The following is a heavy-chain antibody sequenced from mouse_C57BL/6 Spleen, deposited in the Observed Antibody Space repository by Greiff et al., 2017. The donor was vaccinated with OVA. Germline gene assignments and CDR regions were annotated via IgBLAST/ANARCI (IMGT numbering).Heavy chain of an antibody. J-gene: IGHJ3*01. V-gene: IGHV1-15*01. CDR3: TRQALLYQLGAY. CDR1: GYTFTDYE. D-gene: IGHD2-12*01. CDR2: IDPETGGT. Sequence: QVQLKESGAELVRPGASVTLSCKASGYTFTDYEMHWVKQTPVHGLEWIGAIDPETGGTAYNQKFKGKAILTADKSSSTAYMELRSLTSEDSAVYYCTRQALLYQLGAYWGQGTLVTVSA.